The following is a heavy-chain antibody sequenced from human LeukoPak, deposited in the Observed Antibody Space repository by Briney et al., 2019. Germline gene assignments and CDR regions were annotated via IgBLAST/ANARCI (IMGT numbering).Heavy chain of an antibody. CDR3: ARARSSGWYVAPFDY. Sequence: GASVKVSCKASGYTFTGYYMHWVRQAPGQGLEWMGIINPSGGSTSYAQKFQGRVTMTRDTSTSTVYMELSSLRSEDTAVYYCARARSSGWYVAPFDYWGQGTLVTVSS. J-gene: IGHJ4*02. CDR1: GYTFTGYY. V-gene: IGHV1-46*01. CDR2: INPSGGST. D-gene: IGHD6-19*01.